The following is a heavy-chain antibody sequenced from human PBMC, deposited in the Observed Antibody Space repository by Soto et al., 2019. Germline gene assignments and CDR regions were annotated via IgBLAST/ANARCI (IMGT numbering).Heavy chain of an antibody. Sequence: GGSPGLSCAASGVSLSTSSMAGVRQTPGKGLEWVSAIIPSASDTHYADSVKGRFTISRDNAKNSLYLQMNSLRAEDTAVYYCARSIAARLTWFDPWGQGTLVTVSS. D-gene: IGHD6-6*01. J-gene: IGHJ5*02. CDR1: GVSLSTSS. CDR3: ARSIAARLTWFDP. CDR2: IIPSASDT. V-gene: IGHV3-21*01.